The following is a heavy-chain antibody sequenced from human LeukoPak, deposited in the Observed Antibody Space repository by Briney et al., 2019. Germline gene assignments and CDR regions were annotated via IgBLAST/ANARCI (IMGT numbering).Heavy chain of an antibody. D-gene: IGHD1-7*01. J-gene: IGHJ4*02. CDR1: GGTFSSYA. Sequence: ASVKVSCKASGGTFSSYAISWVRQAPRQGLEWMGGIIPIFGTANYAQKFQGRVTITADESTSTAYMELSSLRSEDTAVYYCARDSPTGTTMVYFDYWGQGTLVTVSS. V-gene: IGHV1-69*01. CDR3: ARDSPTGTTMVYFDY. CDR2: IIPIFGTA.